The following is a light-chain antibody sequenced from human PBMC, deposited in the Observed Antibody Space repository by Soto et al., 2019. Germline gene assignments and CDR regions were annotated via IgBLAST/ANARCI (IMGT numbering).Light chain of an antibody. CDR2: ETS. Sequence: DIQMSQSPSTLSASVGDRVTITCRASRSLTRWLAWYQQKPGRAPKLLIYETSILQSGVPSRISGSGSGTDFTLTISGVQPDDIATYYCQQYSTFWTFGQGTRVEVK. CDR3: QQYSTFWT. V-gene: IGKV1-5*03. J-gene: IGKJ1*01. CDR1: RSLTRW.